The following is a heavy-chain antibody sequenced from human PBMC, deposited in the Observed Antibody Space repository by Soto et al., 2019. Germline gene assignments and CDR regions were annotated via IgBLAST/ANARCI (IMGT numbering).Heavy chain of an antibody. Sequence: QLQLQESGPGLVKSSETLSLTCTVSGDSISSPSYYWGWIRQPPGKGLEWIGTIYYSGITYYNPSLTSQVTISIDTSKNQFFLKLNSVTAADTAVYYCARLLVVTAIDYWGQGTLVTVSS. D-gene: IGHD2-21*02. CDR3: ARLLVVTAIDY. J-gene: IGHJ4*02. V-gene: IGHV4-39*01. CDR2: IYYSGIT. CDR1: GDSISSPSYY.